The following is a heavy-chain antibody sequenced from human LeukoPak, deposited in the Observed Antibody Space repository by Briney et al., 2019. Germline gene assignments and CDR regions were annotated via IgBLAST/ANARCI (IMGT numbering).Heavy chain of an antibody. J-gene: IGHJ6*03. CDR1: GFTFSSYS. CDR2: ISSSSSYI. D-gene: IGHD4-23*01. Sequence: GGSLRLSCAASGFTFSSYSMNWVRQAPGKGLEWVSSISSSSSYIYYADSVKGRFTISRDNAKNSLHLQMNSLRAEDTAVYYCARDNGGDYMDVWGKGTTVTVSS. CDR3: ARDNGGDYMDV. V-gene: IGHV3-21*01.